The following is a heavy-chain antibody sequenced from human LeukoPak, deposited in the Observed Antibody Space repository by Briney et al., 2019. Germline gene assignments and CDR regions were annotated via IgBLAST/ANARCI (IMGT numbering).Heavy chain of an antibody. CDR3: ARDLVVVGSSFSYGMDV. V-gene: IGHV3-7*01. CDR2: INQDGSDK. J-gene: IGHJ6*02. Sequence: GGSLRLSCAASGFTFSSYSMNWVRQAPGKGLEWVANINQDGSDKYSVDSVKGRFTISRDNAKNSLYLEMNSLRADDTAVYYCARDLVVVGSSFSYGMDVWGQGTTVTVSS. D-gene: IGHD2-15*01. CDR1: GFTFSSYS.